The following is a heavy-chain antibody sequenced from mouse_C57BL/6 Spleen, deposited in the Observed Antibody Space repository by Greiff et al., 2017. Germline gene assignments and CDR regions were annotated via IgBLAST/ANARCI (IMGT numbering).Heavy chain of an antibody. V-gene: IGHV5-9*01. CDR2: ISGGGGNT. Sequence: EVQVVESGGGLVKPGGSLKLSCAASGFTFSSYTMSWVRQTPEKRLEWVATISGGGGNTYYPDSVKGRFTISRDNAKNTLYLQMSSLRSEDTALYYCAREGYYDYDPFDYWGQGTTLTVSS. D-gene: IGHD2-4*01. J-gene: IGHJ2*01. CDR1: GFTFSSYT. CDR3: AREGYYDYDPFDY.